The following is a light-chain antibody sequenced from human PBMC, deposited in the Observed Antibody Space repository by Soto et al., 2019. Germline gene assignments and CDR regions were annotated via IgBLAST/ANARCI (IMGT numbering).Light chain of an antibody. V-gene: IGKV1-5*03. J-gene: IGKJ4*01. CDR3: HQFHDYPVT. CDR1: QSVSTW. Sequence: DIQLTQSPSTLSASVGDRVTITCRASQSVSTWLAWYQQKPGKAPKLLIHKASTLENGVPSRFRARRPGTAFNPNISSPQPDDSPNSSSHQFHDYPVTFGGGTKVQI. CDR2: KAS.